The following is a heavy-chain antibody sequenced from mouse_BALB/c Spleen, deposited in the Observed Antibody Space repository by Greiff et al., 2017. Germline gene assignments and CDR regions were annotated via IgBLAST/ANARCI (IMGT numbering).Heavy chain of an antibody. Sequence: EVMLVESGGGLVQPGGSRKLSCAASGFTFSSFGMPWVRQPPGKGLEWVAYISSGSSTIYYAEPVKGRFTISRDNPKNTLFLQMTSLRSEDTAMYYCARSGYYGYGDAMDYWGQGTSVTVSS. V-gene: IGHV5-17*02. CDR3: ARSGYYGYGDAMDY. CDR2: ISSGSSTI. J-gene: IGHJ4*01. D-gene: IGHD1-2*01. CDR1: GFTFSSFG.